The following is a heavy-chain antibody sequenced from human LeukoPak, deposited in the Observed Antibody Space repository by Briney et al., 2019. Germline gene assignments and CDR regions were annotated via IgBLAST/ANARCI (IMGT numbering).Heavy chain of an antibody. CDR3: ATGVIAVAAYFDY. V-gene: IGHV1-24*01. CDR2: FDPEDGET. J-gene: IGHJ4*02. Sequence: ASVKVSCKVSGYTLTELSMHWVRQAPGKGLEWMGGFDPEDGETIYAQKFQGRVTMTEDTSTDTAYMELSSLRSEDTAVYCCATGVIAVAAYFDYWGQGTLVTVSS. CDR1: GYTLTELS. D-gene: IGHD6-19*01.